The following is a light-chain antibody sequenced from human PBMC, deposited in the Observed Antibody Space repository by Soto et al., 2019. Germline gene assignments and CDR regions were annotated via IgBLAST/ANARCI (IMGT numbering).Light chain of an antibody. CDR1: QGISNY. CDR3: QHYNNATYT. J-gene: IGKJ2*01. V-gene: IGKV1-27*01. Sequence: DIQMTQSPSSLSASVGDRVTITCRASQGISNYLAWYQQKPGKVPKLLIYSASTLQSGVPSRFSGSGSWTDFTLTISSLEPEDVATYYCQHYNNATYTFGQGTKLEIK. CDR2: SAS.